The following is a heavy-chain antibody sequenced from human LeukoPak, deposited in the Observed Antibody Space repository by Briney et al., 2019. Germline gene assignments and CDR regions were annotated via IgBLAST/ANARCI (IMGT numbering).Heavy chain of an antibody. D-gene: IGHD1-26*01. CDR2: IYTSGST. Sequence: SETLSLTCTVSGGSISSGSYYWIWIRQPAGKGLEWIGRIYTSGSTNYNPSLKSRVTISVDTSKNQFSLKLSSVTAADTAVYYCAREILVGATIDPWGRGTLVTVSS. V-gene: IGHV4-61*02. CDR3: AREILVGATIDP. CDR1: GGSISSGSYY. J-gene: IGHJ5*02.